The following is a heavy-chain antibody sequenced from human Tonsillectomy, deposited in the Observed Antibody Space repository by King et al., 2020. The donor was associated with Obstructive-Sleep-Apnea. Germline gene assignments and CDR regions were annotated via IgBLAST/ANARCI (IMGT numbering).Heavy chain of an antibody. J-gene: IGHJ4*02. CDR1: GGSISSYY. Sequence: VQLQESGPGLVKPSETLSLSCTVSGGSISSYYWSWIRQPPGEGLEWIGYIYYIGSTNSNPSLKSRVTIPIDTPKNNFSLKVGSVTAADTAMYYCAGATGTAVFDYWGQGTLVTVSS. V-gene: IGHV4-59*01. CDR2: IYYIGST. CDR3: AGATGTAVFDY. D-gene: IGHD1-1*01.